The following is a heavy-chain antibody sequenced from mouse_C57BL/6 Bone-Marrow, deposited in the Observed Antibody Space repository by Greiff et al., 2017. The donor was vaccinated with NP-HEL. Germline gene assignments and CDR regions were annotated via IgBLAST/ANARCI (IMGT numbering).Heavy chain of an antibody. CDR1: GFTFSDYG. J-gene: IGHJ2*01. V-gene: IGHV5-15*01. Sequence: EVHLVESGGGLVQPGGSLKLSCAASGFTFSDYGMAWVRQAPRKGPEWVAFISNLAYSIYYADTVTGRFTISRENAKNTLYLEMSSLRSEDTAMYYCARQAYYGLDYWGQGTTLTVSS. CDR2: ISNLAYSI. CDR3: ARQAYYGLDY. D-gene: IGHD1-2*01.